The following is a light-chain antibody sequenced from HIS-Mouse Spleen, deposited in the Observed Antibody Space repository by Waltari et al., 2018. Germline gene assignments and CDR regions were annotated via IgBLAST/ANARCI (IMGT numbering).Light chain of an antibody. CDR2: EDS. V-gene: IGLV3-10*01. CDR3: YSTDRSGNHRV. CDR1: AFPKKY. Sequence: SYELTQPPSVSVSPVQTARITCSGDAFPKKYAYWYQQKSGHAPVLVIYEDSKRPSGIPERFAGSSTGTKATLTISGDQVEDEADYYCYSTDRSGNHRVFGGGTKLTVL. J-gene: IGLJ2*01.